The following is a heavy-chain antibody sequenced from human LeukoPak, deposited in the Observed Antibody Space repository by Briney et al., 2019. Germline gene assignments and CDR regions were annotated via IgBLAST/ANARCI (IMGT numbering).Heavy chain of an antibody. D-gene: IGHD4-17*01. V-gene: IGHV3-7*01. CDR1: GFTFSSYW. Sequence: PGGSLRLSCAASGFTFSSYWMSWVRQAPGKGLEWVANIKQDGSEKYYVDSVKGRFTISRDNAKNSLHLQMNSLRAEDTAVYYCASALRTTVTPTADYWGQGTLVTVSS. J-gene: IGHJ4*02. CDR3: ASALRTTVTPTADY. CDR2: IKQDGSEK.